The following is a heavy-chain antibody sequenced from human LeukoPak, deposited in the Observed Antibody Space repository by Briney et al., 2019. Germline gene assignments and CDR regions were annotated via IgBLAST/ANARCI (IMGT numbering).Heavy chain of an antibody. D-gene: IGHD6-13*01. CDR2: IKHSGGST. Sequence: ASVKVSCTASGDILNNYHIHWVRQAPGQGLEWMGIIKHSGGSTTYAQKFQGRLIITRDTSAGTVNMELSSLTSEDTAVYYCASDFSWSVDYWGQGALVTVSS. CDR1: GDILNNYH. J-gene: IGHJ4*02. V-gene: IGHV1-46*02. CDR3: ASDFSWSVDY.